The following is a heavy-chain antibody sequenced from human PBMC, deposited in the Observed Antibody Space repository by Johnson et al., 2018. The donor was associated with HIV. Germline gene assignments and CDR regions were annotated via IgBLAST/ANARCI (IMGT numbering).Heavy chain of an antibody. V-gene: IGHV3-30-3*02. CDR1: GFTFSSYA. CDR2: ISYDGRDK. CDR3: AKPAGGGIAARNAFDI. J-gene: IGHJ3*02. Sequence: QVQLVESGGGMVQPGRSLRLSCAASGFTFSSYAMHWVRQAPGKGLEWVAVISYDGRDKYHADFVKGRFTISRDNSKNTLYLQMNSLRAEDTAVYHRAKPAGGGIAARNAFDIWGQGTMVTVSS. D-gene: IGHD6-6*01.